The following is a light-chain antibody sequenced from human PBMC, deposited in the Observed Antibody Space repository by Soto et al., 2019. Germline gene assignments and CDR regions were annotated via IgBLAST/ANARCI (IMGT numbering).Light chain of an antibody. CDR3: QQRSNWPPIT. CDR2: DAS. Sequence: EIVLTQSPATLSLSPGERATLSCRASQSVSSYLAWYQQKPGQAPRLLIYDASNRATGIPPRFSGSGSGTASTLTISSLEPEDFAVYYCQQRSNWPPITFGQGTRLEIK. CDR1: QSVSSY. J-gene: IGKJ5*01. V-gene: IGKV3-11*01.